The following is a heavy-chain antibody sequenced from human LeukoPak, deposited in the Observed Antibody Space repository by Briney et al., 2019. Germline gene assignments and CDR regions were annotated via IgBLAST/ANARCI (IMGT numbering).Heavy chain of an antibody. CDR3: AVPPYDYVWGSYRYTGGYFDY. V-gene: IGHV3-21*01. CDR1: GFTFDDYA. D-gene: IGHD3-16*02. Sequence: PGGSLRLSCAASGFTFDDYAMNWVRQAPGKGLEWVSSISSSSSYIYYADSVKGRFTISRDNSKNTLYLQMNSLRAEDTAVYYCAVPPYDYVWGSYRYTGGYFDYWGQGTLVTVSS. CDR2: ISSSSSYI. J-gene: IGHJ4*02.